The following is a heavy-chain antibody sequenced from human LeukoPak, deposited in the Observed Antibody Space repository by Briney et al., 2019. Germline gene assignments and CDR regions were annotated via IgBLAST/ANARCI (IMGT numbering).Heavy chain of an antibody. Sequence: GESLKISCKGSGYIFTSYWISWVRQMPGKGLEWMGSIDPSDSYTNYSPSFQGRVTISADKSISTAYLQWSSLKASDTATYYCARPMAGSGGYYYYDMDVWGQGTTVTVSS. V-gene: IGHV5-10-1*01. CDR2: IDPSDSYT. J-gene: IGHJ6*02. CDR3: ARPMAGSGGYYYYDMDV. D-gene: IGHD2-8*01. CDR1: GYIFTSYW.